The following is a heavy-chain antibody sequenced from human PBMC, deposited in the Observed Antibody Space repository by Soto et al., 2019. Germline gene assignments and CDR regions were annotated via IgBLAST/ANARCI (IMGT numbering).Heavy chain of an antibody. J-gene: IGHJ4*02. CDR1: GYTFTNYV. CDR2: INAANGDT. V-gene: IGHV1-3*01. D-gene: IGHD2-21*02. CDR3: ARSIVVVTALDY. Sequence: ASVKVSCKASGYTFTNYVIHWVRQAPGQRLEWMGWINAANGDTEYSQKFQGRVTITRDTSASTAYMELSSLRSEDTAVYYCARSIVVVTALDYWGQGTLVTVSS.